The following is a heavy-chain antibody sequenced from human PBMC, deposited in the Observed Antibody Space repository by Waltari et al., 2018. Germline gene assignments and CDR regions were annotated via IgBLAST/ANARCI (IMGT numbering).Heavy chain of an antibody. CDR1: GYTFTGYY. D-gene: IGHD6-19*01. CDR3: ARDLSRGYSSGWYSDY. V-gene: IGHV1-2*02. J-gene: IGHJ4*02. Sequence: QVQLVQSGAEVKKPGASVKVSCKASGYTFTGYYMHGVRQAPGQGLEWMGWINPNSGGTNYAQKFQGRVTMTRDTSISTAYMELSRLRSDDTAVYYCARDLSRGYSSGWYSDYWGQGTLVTVS. CDR2: INPNSGGT.